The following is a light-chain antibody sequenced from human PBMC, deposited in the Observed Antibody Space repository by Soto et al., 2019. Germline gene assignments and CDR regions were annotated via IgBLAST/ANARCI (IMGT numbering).Light chain of an antibody. J-gene: IGLJ2*01. CDR2: DNN. Sequence: QSVFTQPPSVSAAPGQKVTISCAGSSTNIGHNYVSWYQQLPGTAPKLLIYDNNKRPSGIPDRFSGSKSGTSATLGITGLQTGDEADYYCGTWDSSLSALVFVGGTKLTVL. V-gene: IGLV1-51*01. CDR3: GTWDSSLSALV. CDR1: STNIGHNY.